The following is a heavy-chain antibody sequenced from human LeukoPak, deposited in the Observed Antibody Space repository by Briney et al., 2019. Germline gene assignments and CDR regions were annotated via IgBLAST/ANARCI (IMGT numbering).Heavy chain of an antibody. J-gene: IGHJ4*02. CDR2: IYSCGST. CDR3: AKAYGSGSYYPDY. D-gene: IGHD3-10*01. V-gene: IGHV3-53*01. CDR1: GFTVSSNY. Sequence: GGSLRLSCAASGFTVSSNYMSWVRQAPGKGLEWVSAIYSCGSTYYAASVKGRFTISRDNSKNTLYLQMNSLRAEDTAIYYCAKAYGSGSYYPDYWGQGTLVTVSS.